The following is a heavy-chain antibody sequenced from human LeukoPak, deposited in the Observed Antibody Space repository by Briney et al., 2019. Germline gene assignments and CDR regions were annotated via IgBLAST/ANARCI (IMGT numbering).Heavy chain of an antibody. Sequence: PSQTLSLTCTVSGGSITSGFHYWTWIRQPAGKGLGWIGRIYTSESTNYNPSLKSRVTISVDTSKNQFSLKLSSVTAADTAVYYCARESGSLDYWGQGSLVTVSS. V-gene: IGHV4-61*02. CDR2: IYTSEST. CDR1: GGSITSGFHY. D-gene: IGHD5-12*01. J-gene: IGHJ4*02. CDR3: ARESGSLDY.